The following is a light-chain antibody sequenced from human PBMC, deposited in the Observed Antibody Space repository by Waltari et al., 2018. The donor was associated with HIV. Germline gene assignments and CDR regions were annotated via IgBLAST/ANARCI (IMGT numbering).Light chain of an antibody. J-gene: IGLJ2*01. V-gene: IGLV2-11*01. CDR2: DVS. Sequence: QSALTQPRSVSGSPGQSVTISFPGPNSAVGGYNYLSWYQQHPGKAPKLMIYDVSKRPAGVPARFSGSKSGNTASLTISGLQAEDEADYYCCSYAGSYTLVFGGGTKLTVL. CDR1: NSAVGGYNY. CDR3: CSYAGSYTLV.